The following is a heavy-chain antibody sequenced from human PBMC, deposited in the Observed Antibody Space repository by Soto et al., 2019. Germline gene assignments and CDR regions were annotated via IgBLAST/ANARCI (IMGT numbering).Heavy chain of an antibody. CDR1: GGTFSSYA. J-gene: IGHJ6*02. V-gene: IGHV1-69*13. Sequence: ASVKVSCKASGGTFSSYAISWVRQAPGQGLEWMGGIIPIFGTANYAQKFQGRVTITADESTSTAYMELSSLRSEDTAVYYCARAPPAVKNQWELLREHYCYYGMDVWGQGTTVTVSS. D-gene: IGHD1-26*01. CDR2: IIPIFGTA. CDR3: ARAPPAVKNQWELLREHYCYYGMDV.